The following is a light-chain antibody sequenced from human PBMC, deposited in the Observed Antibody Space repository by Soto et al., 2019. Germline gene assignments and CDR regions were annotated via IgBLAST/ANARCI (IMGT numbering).Light chain of an antibody. CDR3: QHHQNWPPFT. J-gene: IGKJ3*01. Sequence: EVVMTQSPGTLSVSPGEGATLSCRASQSVNVNLAWYQHRPGQAPRPLIYDASTRAIGVPARFSGRGSGTEFTLTISSLQPEDFAVYYCQHHQNWPPFTFGPGTKVESK. V-gene: IGKV3-15*01. CDR1: QSVNVN. CDR2: DAS.